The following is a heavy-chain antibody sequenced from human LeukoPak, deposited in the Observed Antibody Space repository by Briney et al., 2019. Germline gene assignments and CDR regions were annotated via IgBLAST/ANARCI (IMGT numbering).Heavy chain of an antibody. CDR2: IIPIFGTA. D-gene: IGHD6-19*01. V-gene: IGHV1-69*13. J-gene: IGHJ4*02. CDR1: GYTFTSYG. CDR3: ARDVAVAGIRYFDY. Sequence: SVKVSCKASGYTFTSYGISWVRQAPGQGLEWVGGIIPIFGTANYAQKFQGRVTITADESTSTAYMELSSLRSEDTAVYYCARDVAVAGIRYFDYWGQGTLVTVSS.